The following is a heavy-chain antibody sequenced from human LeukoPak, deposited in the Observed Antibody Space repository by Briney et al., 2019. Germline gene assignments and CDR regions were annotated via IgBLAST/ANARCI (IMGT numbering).Heavy chain of an antibody. J-gene: IGHJ4*02. V-gene: IGHV4-61*02. Sequence: PSETLSLTCTVSGGSIGSGSYYWSWIRQPAGKGLEWIGRIYTSGSTNYNPSLKSRVTISVDTSKNQFSLKLSSVTAADTAVYYCARGAGWLIDYWGQGILVTVSS. CDR1: GGSIGSGSYY. CDR2: IYTSGST. D-gene: IGHD3-16*01. CDR3: ARGAGWLIDY.